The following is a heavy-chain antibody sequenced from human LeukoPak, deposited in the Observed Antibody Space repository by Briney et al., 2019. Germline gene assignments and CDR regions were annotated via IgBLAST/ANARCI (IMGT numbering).Heavy chain of an antibody. V-gene: IGHV4-34*01. D-gene: IGHD4-23*01. CDR2: IHHIGSA. CDR3: ARHGGNFFDS. CDR1: GGSFSGYY. J-gene: IGHJ4*02. Sequence: SETLSLTCAVYGGSFSGYYWSWIRQPPGKGLEWIAEIHHIGSAKYNPSLKSRVTISGDTSKNQFSLKLTSVTAADTAVYYCARHGGNFFDSWGQGTLVSVSS.